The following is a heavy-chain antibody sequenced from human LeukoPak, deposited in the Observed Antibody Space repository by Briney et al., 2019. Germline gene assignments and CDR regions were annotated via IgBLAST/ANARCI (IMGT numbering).Heavy chain of an antibody. V-gene: IGHV1-69*13. CDR1: GGTFSSYA. CDR2: IIPIFGTA. Sequence: GASVKVSCKASGGTFSSYAISWVRQAPGQGLEWMGGIIPIFGTANYAQKFQGRVTITADESTSTAYMELSSLRSEDTAVYYCARVREGQWLRSKAYYCGMDVWGKGTTVTVSS. D-gene: IGHD5-12*01. CDR3: ARVREGQWLRSKAYYCGMDV. J-gene: IGHJ6*04.